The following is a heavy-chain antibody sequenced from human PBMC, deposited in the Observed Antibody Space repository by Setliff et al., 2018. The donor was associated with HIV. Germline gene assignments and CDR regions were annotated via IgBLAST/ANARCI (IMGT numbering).Heavy chain of an antibody. J-gene: IGHJ4*02. D-gene: IGHD2-15*01. CDR3: ARGRVFCNGDSCYHLDS. CDR1: GGSISSGGYY. Sequence: PSETLSLTCTVSGGSISSGGYYWSWIRQHPGKGLEWIGYIYYSGGTYYNPSLKSRVTISIDTSKNKFSLKLSSVTAAYTAVYYCARGRVFCNGDSCYHLDSWGQGILVTVSS. V-gene: IGHV4-31*03. CDR2: IYYSGGT.